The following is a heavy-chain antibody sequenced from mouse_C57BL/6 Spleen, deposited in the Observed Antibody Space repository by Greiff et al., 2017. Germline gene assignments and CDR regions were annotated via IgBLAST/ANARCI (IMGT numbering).Heavy chain of an antibody. Sequence: QVHVKQSGAELAKPGASVKLSCKASGYTFTSYWMHWVKQRPGQGLEWIGYINPSSGYTKYNQKFKDKATLTADKSSSTAYMQLSSLTYEDSAVYYCANSIYPEAMDYGGQGTSVTVSS. V-gene: IGHV1-7*01. CDR1: GYTFTSYW. CDR3: ANSIYPEAMDY. CDR2: INPSSGYT. J-gene: IGHJ4*01. D-gene: IGHD2-1*01.